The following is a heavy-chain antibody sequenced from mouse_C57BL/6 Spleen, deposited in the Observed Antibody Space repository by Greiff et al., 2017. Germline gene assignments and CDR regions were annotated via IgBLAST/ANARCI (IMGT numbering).Heavy chain of an antibody. CDR2: IRSKSSNYAT. Sequence: EVQGVESGGGLVQPKGSLKLSCAASGFTFNTYAMHWVRQAPGKGLEWVARIRSKSSNYATYYADSVKDRFTISRDDSQSMLYLQMNNLKTEDTAMYYCVKDYESIYYYAMDYWGQGTSVTVSS. V-gene: IGHV10-3*01. CDR1: GFTFNTYA. CDR3: VKDYESIYYYAMDY. J-gene: IGHJ4*01. D-gene: IGHD2-4*01.